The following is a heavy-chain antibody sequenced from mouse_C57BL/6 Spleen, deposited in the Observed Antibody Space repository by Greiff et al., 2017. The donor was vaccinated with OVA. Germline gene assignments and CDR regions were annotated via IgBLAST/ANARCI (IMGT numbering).Heavy chain of an antibody. CDR3: ARGNGRSSAWFAY. CDR2: IHPNSGST. D-gene: IGHD1-1*01. J-gene: IGHJ3*01. V-gene: IGHV1-64*01. Sequence: QVQLQQPGAELVKPGASVKLSCKASGYTFTSYWMHWVKQRPGQGLEWIGMIHPNSGSTNYNEKFKSKATLTVDKSSSTAYMQLSSLTSEDSAVYYGARGNGRSSAWFAYWGQGTLVTVSA. CDR1: GYTFTSYW.